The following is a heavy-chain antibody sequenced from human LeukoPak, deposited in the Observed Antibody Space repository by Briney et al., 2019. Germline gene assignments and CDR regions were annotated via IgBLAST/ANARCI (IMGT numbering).Heavy chain of an antibody. CDR2: IYTSGST. CDR1: GGSISSYY. D-gene: IGHD6-13*01. J-gene: IGHJ6*03. CDR3: ARDSQAAAYYYYMDV. Sequence: SETLSLTCTVSGGSISSYYWSWIRQPAGKGLEWIGRIYTSGSTNYNPSLKSRVTMSVDTSKNQFSLKLSSVTAADTAVYYCARDSQAAAYYYYMDVWGKGTTVTVS. V-gene: IGHV4-4*07.